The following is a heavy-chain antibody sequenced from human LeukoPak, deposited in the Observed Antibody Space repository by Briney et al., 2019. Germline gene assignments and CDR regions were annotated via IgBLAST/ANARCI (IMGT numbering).Heavy chain of an antibody. V-gene: IGHV3-30*18. J-gene: IGHJ6*02. CDR3: AKDSVSGWPKYYYYHGMDV. Sequence: GGSLRLSCAASGFTFSSYGMHWVRQAPGKGLEWVAVISYDGSNKYYADSVKGRFTISRDNSKNTLHLQMNSLRAEDTAVYYCAKDSVSGWPKYYYYHGMDVWGQGTTVTVSS. CDR2: ISYDGSNK. D-gene: IGHD6-19*01. CDR1: GFTFSSYG.